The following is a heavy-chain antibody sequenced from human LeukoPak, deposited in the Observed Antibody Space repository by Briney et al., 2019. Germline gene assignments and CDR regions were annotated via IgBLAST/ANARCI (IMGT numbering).Heavy chain of an antibody. CDR1: GGSISSSSYY. V-gene: IGHV4-39*01. CDR3: ASEGWEERYFDY. Sequence: SETLSLTCTVSGGSISSSSYYWGWIRQPPGKGLEWIGSIYYSGSTYYNPSLKSRVTISVDTSKNQFSLKLSSVTAADTAVYYCASEGWEERYFDYWGQGTLVTVSS. D-gene: IGHD1-26*01. CDR2: IYYSGST. J-gene: IGHJ4*02.